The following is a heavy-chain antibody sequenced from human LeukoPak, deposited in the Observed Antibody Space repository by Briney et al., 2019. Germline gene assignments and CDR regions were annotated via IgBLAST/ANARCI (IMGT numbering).Heavy chain of an antibody. CDR1: GGTFSSYA. CDR3: ARVRPRYYGSGRRPDAFDI. Sequence: ASVKVSCKASGGTFSSYAISWVRQAPGQGLERMGGIILIVGTANYAQKFQGRVTITADESTSTAYMELSSLRSEDTAVYYCARVRPRYYGSGRRPDAFDIWGQGTMVTVSS. J-gene: IGHJ3*02. D-gene: IGHD3-10*01. CDR2: IILIVGTA. V-gene: IGHV1-69*13.